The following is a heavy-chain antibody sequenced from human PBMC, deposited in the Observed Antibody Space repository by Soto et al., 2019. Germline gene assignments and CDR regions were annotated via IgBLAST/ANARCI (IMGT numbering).Heavy chain of an antibody. J-gene: IGHJ4*02. Sequence: QVQLQESGPGLVKPSQTLSLTCTVSGGSISSGDYYWSWIRQPPGKGLEWIGYIYYSGSTYYNPSLKSRVTISLDTSKNQFSLKLSSVTAADTAVYYCAHCIAARRGLFDYWGQGTLVTVSS. V-gene: IGHV4-30-4*01. D-gene: IGHD6-6*01. CDR1: GGSISSGDYY. CDR3: AHCIAARRGLFDY. CDR2: IYYSGST.